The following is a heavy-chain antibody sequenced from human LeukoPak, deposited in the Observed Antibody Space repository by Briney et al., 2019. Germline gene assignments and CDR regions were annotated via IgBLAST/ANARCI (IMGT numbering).Heavy chain of an antibody. CDR1: GGTFSSYA. CDR2: IIPIFGTA. J-gene: IGHJ4*02. V-gene: IGHV1-69*05. Sequence: SVRVSCKASGGTFSSYAISWVRQAPGQGLEWMGRIIPIFGTANYAQKFQGRVTITTDESTSTAYMGLSSLRSEDTAVYYCARMRRSSSWYQPHLFDYWGQGTLVTVSS. D-gene: IGHD6-13*01. CDR3: ARMRRSSSWYQPHLFDY.